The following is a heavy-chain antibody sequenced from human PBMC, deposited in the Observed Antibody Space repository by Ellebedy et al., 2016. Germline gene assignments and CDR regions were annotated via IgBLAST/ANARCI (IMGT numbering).Heavy chain of an antibody. J-gene: IGHJ3*01. CDR3: AKWNGGWYAFDV. Sequence: SETLSLTCNVSGGSVSSDYWNWIRRPPGKGLEWIGYVFHTGTTNYNPSLTSRVTMSVDTSKSQFSLRLTSVTAADTAVYYCAKWNGGWYAFDVWGQGTMVTVSS. V-gene: IGHV4-59*02. CDR1: GGSVSSDY. CDR2: VFHTGTT. D-gene: IGHD6-19*01.